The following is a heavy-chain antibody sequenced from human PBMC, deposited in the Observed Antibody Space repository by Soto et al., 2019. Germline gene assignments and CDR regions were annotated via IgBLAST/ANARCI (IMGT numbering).Heavy chain of an antibody. D-gene: IGHD6-13*01. CDR3: AKRGPRDSSWYDYYYYYYMDV. CDR2: ISGSGGST. CDR1: GFTFRSYS. Sequence: TGGSLILSCAASGFTFRSYSMSWVRQAPGKGLEWVSAISGSGGSTYYADSVKGRFTISRDNSKNTLYLQMNSLRAEDTAVYYCAKRGPRDSSWYDYYYYYYMDVWGKGTTVTVSS. V-gene: IGHV3-23*01. J-gene: IGHJ6*03.